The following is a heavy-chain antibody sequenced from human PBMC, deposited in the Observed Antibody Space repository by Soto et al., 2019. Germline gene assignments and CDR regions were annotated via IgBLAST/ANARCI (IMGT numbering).Heavy chain of an antibody. V-gene: IGHV3-73*01. CDR3: FGYDEFAGWLDY. CDR2: IRSKANNYAT. CDR1: GFSFSGSA. Sequence: GGSLRLSCAASGFSFSGSAVSWVRQASGKGLEWVGRIRSKANNYATGISASLKGRFTISRDDSKRTAYLEMNHLKTEDVGLYYCFGYDEFAGWLDYWGQGTRVTVSS. J-gene: IGHJ4*02. D-gene: IGHD3-16*01.